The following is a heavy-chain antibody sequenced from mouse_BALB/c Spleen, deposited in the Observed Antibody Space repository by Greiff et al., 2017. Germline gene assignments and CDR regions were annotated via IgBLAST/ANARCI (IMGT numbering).Heavy chain of an antibody. CDR1: GYSITSGYY. Sequence: EVKLEESGPGLVKPSQSLSLTCSVTGYSITSGYYWNWIRQFPGNKLEWMGYISYDGSNNYNPSLKNRISITRDTSKNQFFLKLNSVTTEDTATYYCARERFITTATRAMDYWGQGTSVTVSS. J-gene: IGHJ4*01. CDR3: ARERFITTATRAMDY. V-gene: IGHV3-6*02. D-gene: IGHD1-2*01. CDR2: ISYDGSN.